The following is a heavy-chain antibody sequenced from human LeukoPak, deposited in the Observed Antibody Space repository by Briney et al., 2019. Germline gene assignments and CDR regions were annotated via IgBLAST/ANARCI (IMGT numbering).Heavy chain of an antibody. CDR3: ARTNYDFWSGYPGSGFDP. J-gene: IGHJ5*02. Sequence: SETLSLTCTVSGGSFRSSSYYWGWIRQTPGKGLEWIGCIYYSGSTYYNPSLKSRVTISVDTSKNQFSLKLSSVTAADTAVYYCARTNYDFWSGYPGSGFDPWGQGTLVTVSS. CDR1: GGSFRSSSYY. V-gene: IGHV4-39*07. CDR2: IYYSGST. D-gene: IGHD3-3*01.